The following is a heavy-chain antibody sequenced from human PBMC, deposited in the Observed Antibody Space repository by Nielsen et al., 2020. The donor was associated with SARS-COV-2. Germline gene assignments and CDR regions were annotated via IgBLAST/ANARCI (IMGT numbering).Heavy chain of an antibody. D-gene: IGHD2-21*01. CDR1: GFTFDDYA. V-gene: IGHV3-9*01. Sequence: SLKISCAASGFTFDDYAMHWVRQAPGKGLEWVSGISWNSGSIGYADSVKGRFTISRDTSKNALYLQLNSLRAEDTALYYCARNFVTKLDYWGQGTLVIVSS. J-gene: IGHJ4*02. CDR3: ARNFVTKLDY. CDR2: ISWNSGSI.